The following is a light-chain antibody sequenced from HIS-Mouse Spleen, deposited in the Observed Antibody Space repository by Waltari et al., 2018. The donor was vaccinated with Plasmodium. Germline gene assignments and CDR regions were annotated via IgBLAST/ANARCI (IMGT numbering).Light chain of an antibody. V-gene: IGKV3-20*01. CDR2: GAS. J-gene: IGKJ2*02. CDR1: QSVSSSY. Sequence: DIVLSQSPGPLSLSPGERATLSCSASQSVSSSYLAWYQQKPGQAPRLLIDGASSRATGMPDRFSGSGSGTDFNRTISGVEPEDFAVYYCRQYGSSPCTFGQGTELEMK. CDR3: RQYGSSPCT.